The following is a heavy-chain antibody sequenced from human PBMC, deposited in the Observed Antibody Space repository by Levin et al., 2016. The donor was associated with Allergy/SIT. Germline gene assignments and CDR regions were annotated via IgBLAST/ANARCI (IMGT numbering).Heavy chain of an antibody. J-gene: IGHJ6*02. CDR3: ARSSIAAAINYYYYYGMDV. D-gene: IGHD6-13*01. V-gene: IGHV4-4*02. Sequence: WIRQPPGKGLEWIGEIYHSGSTNYNPSLKSRVTISVDKSKNQFSLKLSSVTAADTAVYYCARSSIAAAINYYYYYGMDVWGQGTTVTVSS. CDR2: IYHSGST.